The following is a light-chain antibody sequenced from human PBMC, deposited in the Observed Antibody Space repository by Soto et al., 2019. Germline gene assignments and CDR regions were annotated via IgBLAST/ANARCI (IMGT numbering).Light chain of an antibody. J-gene: IGKJ4*01. CDR3: QQFSSYPLT. CDR2: AAS. V-gene: IGKV3-20*01. CDR1: QTVSNNY. Sequence: EFVLPQSPGTLSLSPGARSTLSGRASQTVSNNYLAWYQQKPGQAPRLLIYAASSRATVIPDRFSGGGSGTDFTLTISRLEPEDFAVYYCQQFSSYPLTFGGGTKVDIK.